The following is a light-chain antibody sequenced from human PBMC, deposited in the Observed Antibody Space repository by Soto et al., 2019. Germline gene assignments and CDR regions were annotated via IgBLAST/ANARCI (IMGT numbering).Light chain of an antibody. Sequence: EIVLTQSPGTLSLSPGERATLSCRASQSVSSSYLAWYQQKPGQAPRLLIYGASSRATGIPDRFSGSGAGTVFTLTISRLEAEDVAVYYCQQYGSSPRTFGQGTKVEIK. CDR2: GAS. J-gene: IGKJ1*01. CDR3: QQYGSSPRT. CDR1: QSVSSSY. V-gene: IGKV3-20*01.